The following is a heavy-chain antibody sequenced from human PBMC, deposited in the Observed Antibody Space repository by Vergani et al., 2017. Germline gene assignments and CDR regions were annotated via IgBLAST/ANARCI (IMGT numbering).Heavy chain of an antibody. D-gene: IGHD1-1*01. Sequence: QVHLQEAGPGLVKPAETLSLTCTVSGDSMNNYYWNWIRQTPGKGLEWIGYIHRGGTTTDNPPLESRVSLSADTSNNQFSLQLTSVPAAYAAVYYCARGPSVVQRRYIYYSSCFMGVWGKGATVALSS. CDR1: GDSMNNYY. J-gene: IGHJ6*03. CDR2: IHRGGTT. CDR3: ARGPSVVQRRYIYYSSCFMGV. V-gene: IGHV4-59*01.